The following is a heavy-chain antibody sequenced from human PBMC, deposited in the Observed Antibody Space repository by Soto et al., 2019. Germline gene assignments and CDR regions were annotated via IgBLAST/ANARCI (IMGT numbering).Heavy chain of an antibody. CDR3: AREPENYDILTGYLDI. Sequence: QVQLVQSGAEVKKPGASVKVSCKASGYTFTSYGISWVRQAPGQGLEWMGWSSAYNGNTNYAQKLQGRVTTTTDTSTSTAYMELRSLRSDDTAVYYCAREPENYDILTGYLDIWGQGTMVTVSS. CDR2: SSAYNGNT. CDR1: GYTFTSYG. D-gene: IGHD3-9*01. J-gene: IGHJ3*02. V-gene: IGHV1-18*01.